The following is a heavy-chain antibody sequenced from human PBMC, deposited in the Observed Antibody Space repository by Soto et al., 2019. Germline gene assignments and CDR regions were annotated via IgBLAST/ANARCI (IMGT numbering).Heavy chain of an antibody. J-gene: IGHJ3*02. Sequence: EVQLVESGGGLVQPGRSLRLSCAASGFTFDDYAMHWVRQAPGKGLEWVSGISWNSGSIGYADSVKGRFTISRDNAKNHLYLQMNSLRAEDTALYYCAKDYYVCWSGCYTGGAFYIWGQGTMVTVSS. D-gene: IGHD3-3*01. CDR3: AKDYYVCWSGCYTGGAFYI. V-gene: IGHV3-9*01. CDR1: GFTFDDYA. CDR2: ISWNSGSI.